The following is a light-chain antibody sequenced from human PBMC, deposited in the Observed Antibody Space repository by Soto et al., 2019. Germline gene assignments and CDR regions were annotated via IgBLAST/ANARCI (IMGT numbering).Light chain of an antibody. CDR1: STDVGGYNF. J-gene: IGLJ1*01. Sequence: QSALTQPASVSGSLGQSITISCTGTSTDVGGYNFVSWYQQHPDKAPKLLIYEVTNRPSGVSNRFSGSKSGNTASLTISGLQAEDEADYYCSSYTRTSTPVFGTGTKLTVL. CDR2: EVT. CDR3: SSYTRTSTPV. V-gene: IGLV2-14*01.